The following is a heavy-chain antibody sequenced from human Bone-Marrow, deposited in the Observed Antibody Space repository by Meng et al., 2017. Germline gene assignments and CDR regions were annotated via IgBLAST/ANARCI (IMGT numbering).Heavy chain of an antibody. CDR2: INHSGST. CDR1: GGSFSNYY. J-gene: IGHJ4*02. Sequence: VPLPQWSAGLYKPSETLSLTCVVAGGSFSNYYGSWIRQPPGKGLEWIGEINHSGSTNYNPSLESRATISVDTSQNNLSLKLSSVTAADSAVYYCARGPTTMAHDFDYWGQGTLVTVSS. CDR3: ARGPTTMAHDFDY. D-gene: IGHD4-11*01. V-gene: IGHV4-34*01.